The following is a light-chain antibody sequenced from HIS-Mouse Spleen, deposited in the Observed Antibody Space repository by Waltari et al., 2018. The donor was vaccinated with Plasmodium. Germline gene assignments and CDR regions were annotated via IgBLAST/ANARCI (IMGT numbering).Light chain of an antibody. CDR2: DVS. V-gene: IGLV2-11*01. CDR1: SSYVGGYNY. Sequence: QSALTQPRSVSGSPGQPVTISCTGTSSYVGGYNYVSWYQQHPGKAPKRMIYDVSKRPSGVPDRFSGSKSGNTASLTISGLQAEDEADYYCCSYAGSYTYVFGTGTKVTVL. CDR3: CSYAGSYTYV. J-gene: IGLJ1*01.